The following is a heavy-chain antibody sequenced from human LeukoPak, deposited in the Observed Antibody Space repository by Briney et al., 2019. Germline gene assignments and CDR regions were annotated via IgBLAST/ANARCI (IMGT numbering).Heavy chain of an antibody. V-gene: IGHV4-59*08. Sequence: PSETLSLTCTVSGGSISGYYWSWIRQPPGKGLEWIGYIYYSGSTDYNPSLKSRVTISLDTSKNQFSLKLSSVTAADTAVYYCARSGGHSGGYWGQGTLVTVS. CDR2: IYYSGST. D-gene: IGHD4-23*01. J-gene: IGHJ4*02. CDR1: GGSISGYY. CDR3: ARSGGHSGGY.